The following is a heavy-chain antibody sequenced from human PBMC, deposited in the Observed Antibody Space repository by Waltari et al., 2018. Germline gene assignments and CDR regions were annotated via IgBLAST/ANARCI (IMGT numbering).Heavy chain of an antibody. CDR1: GGSISSYY. Sequence: SETLSLTCTVSGGSISSYYWSWIRQPPGKGLEWIGYIYYSGSTNYNPSLKSRVTISVDTSKNQFSLKLSSVTAADTAVYYCARGGDCTNGVCYPYYFDYWGQGTLVTVSS. D-gene: IGHD2-8*01. V-gene: IGHV4-59*01. CDR2: IYYSGST. CDR3: ARGGDCTNGVCYPYYFDY. J-gene: IGHJ4*02.